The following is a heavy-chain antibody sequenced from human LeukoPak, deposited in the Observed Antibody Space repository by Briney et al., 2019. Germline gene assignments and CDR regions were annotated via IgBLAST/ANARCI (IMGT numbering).Heavy chain of an antibody. V-gene: IGHV4-59*01. CDR2: IYNSGDT. D-gene: IGHD4-17*01. J-gene: IGHJ4*02. Sequence: PSETLSLTCTASGGSISSYYWSWIRQSPGKGLEWIGYIYNSGDTNYNPSLKSRVTISVDTSKNQFSLKLSSVTAADTAVYYCARGPPEFRRGDHGLFDSWGQGTLVTVSS. CDR3: ARGPPEFRRGDHGLFDS. CDR1: GGSISSYY.